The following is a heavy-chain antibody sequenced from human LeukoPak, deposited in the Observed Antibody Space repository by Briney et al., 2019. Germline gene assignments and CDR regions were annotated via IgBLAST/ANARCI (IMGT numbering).Heavy chain of an antibody. Sequence: GASVKVSCKASGYTFTGYYMHWVRQAPGQGLEWMGWINPNSGGTNYAQKFQGRVTMTRDTSISTAYMELSRLRSDDTAVYYCARSARTYYDILTGYPNPNYWGQGTLVTVSS. D-gene: IGHD3-9*01. CDR1: GYTFTGYY. J-gene: IGHJ4*02. CDR3: ARSARTYYDILTGYPNPNY. V-gene: IGHV1-2*02. CDR2: INPNSGGT.